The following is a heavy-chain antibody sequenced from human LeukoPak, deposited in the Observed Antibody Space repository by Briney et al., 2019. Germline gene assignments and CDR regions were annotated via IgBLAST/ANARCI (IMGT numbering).Heavy chain of an antibody. V-gene: IGHV4-4*07. D-gene: IGHD6-6*01. CDR2: IYTSGST. CDR1: GGSIGSYY. Sequence: SETLSLTCTVSGGSIGSYYWSWIRQPAGKGLEWIGRIYTSGSTNYNPSLKSRVTMSIDTSKNQFSLKLSSVTAADKAVYYCARAYSSSSWVQSYWGQGTLVTVSS. CDR3: ARAYSSSSWVQSY. J-gene: IGHJ4*02.